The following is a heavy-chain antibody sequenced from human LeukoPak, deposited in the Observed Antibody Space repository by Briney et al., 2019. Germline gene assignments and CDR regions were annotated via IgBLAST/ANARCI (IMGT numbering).Heavy chain of an antibody. D-gene: IGHD1-1*01. CDR2: ISSSSSTI. CDR1: GFTFSSYS. Sequence: PGGSLRLSCAASGFTFSSYSMNWVRQAPGKGLEWVSYISSSSSTIYYADSVKGRFTISRDNAKNSLYLQMNSLRAEDTAVYYCARDGGLIRNDFHLGYWGQGTLVTVSS. CDR3: ARDGGLIRNDFHLGY. J-gene: IGHJ4*02. V-gene: IGHV3-48*04.